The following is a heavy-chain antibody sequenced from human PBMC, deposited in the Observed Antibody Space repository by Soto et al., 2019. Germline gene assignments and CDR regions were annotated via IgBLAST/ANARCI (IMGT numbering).Heavy chain of an antibody. J-gene: IGHJ4*02. CDR3: AKVPSQQLGWY. CDR1: GFTFSNYA. D-gene: IGHD5-18*01. CDR2: ISGIGGST. V-gene: IGHV3-23*01. Sequence: EVQLLESGGGLVQPGGSLRLSCAASGFTFSNYAMTWVRQAPGKGLECVSAISGIGGSTYYADSVKGRFTIYRDNPTDTLYLQINSLRGEDAAEYYCAKVPSQQLGWYWGKGNLVTVSS.